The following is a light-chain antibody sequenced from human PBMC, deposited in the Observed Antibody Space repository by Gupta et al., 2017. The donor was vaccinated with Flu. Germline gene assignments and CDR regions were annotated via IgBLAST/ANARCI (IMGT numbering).Light chain of an antibody. J-gene: IGKJ1*01. CDR1: QGIISY. V-gene: IGKV1-8*01. CDR3: QQYYSYPRT. Sequence: AIRMTQSPSSFSASTGDRVTITCRASQGIISYLAWYQQKPGKAPKLLIYAASTLHSGVPSMFSGSGSGTDFTLTISCLQSEDFATYYCQQYYSYPRTFGQGTKVEIK. CDR2: AAS.